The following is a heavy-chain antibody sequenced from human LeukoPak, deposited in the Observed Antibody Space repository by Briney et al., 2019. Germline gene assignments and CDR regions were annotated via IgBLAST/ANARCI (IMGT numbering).Heavy chain of an antibody. Sequence: GGTLRLSCAASGFTFRNYGMSWVRQAPGKGLEWVSALSDSGTTTYYADSVKGRFTISRDISKNTLYLQMNSLRVEDTAVYYCAKDRVGALLNFGCWGQGTLVTVSS. J-gene: IGHJ4*02. CDR3: AKDRVGALLNFGC. D-gene: IGHD1-26*01. CDR2: LSDSGTTT. V-gene: IGHV3-23*01. CDR1: GFTFRNYG.